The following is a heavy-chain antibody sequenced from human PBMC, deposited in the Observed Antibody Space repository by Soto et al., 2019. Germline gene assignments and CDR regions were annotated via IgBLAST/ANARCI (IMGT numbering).Heavy chain of an antibody. CDR2: KYHSGTT. CDR1: GVTISTYY. V-gene: IGHV4-59*01. D-gene: IGHD5-12*01. Sequence: QVQLKESGPGLVNPSETLSLTCAVSGVTISTYYWSWIRQPPGKGLEWIGYKYHSGTTNYNPSLKSRVTISVDTPKNQFPPPPTSVTAADTALYYCVREAYIGYGHAIDHWGQGTLVTVSS. CDR3: VREAYIGYGHAIDH. J-gene: IGHJ4*02.